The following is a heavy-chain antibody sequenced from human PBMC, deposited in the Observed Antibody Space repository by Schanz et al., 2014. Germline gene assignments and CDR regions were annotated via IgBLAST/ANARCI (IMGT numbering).Heavy chain of an antibody. J-gene: IGHJ5*02. D-gene: IGHD2-2*01. CDR2: ISDSGDST. V-gene: IGHV3-48*01. CDR3: ARDRRRYCSTASCLHDNWFDP. CDR1: TSLFSRSV. Sequence: VDLVESGGGVVQPGRSLILSCAVSTSLFSRSVIHWVRQAPGKGLEWVSDISDSGDSTHYADSVKGRFTISRDNSKNTLYLRMNSLRAEDTAVYYCARDRRRYCSTASCLHDNWFDPWGQGTLVIVSS.